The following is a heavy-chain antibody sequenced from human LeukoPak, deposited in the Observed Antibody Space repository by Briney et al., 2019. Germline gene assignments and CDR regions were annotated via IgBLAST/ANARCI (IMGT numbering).Heavy chain of an antibody. D-gene: IGHD3-22*01. CDR2: ISYDGSNK. J-gene: IGHJ4*02. V-gene: IGHV3-30-3*01. Sequence: PGGSLRLSCAASGFTFSSYAMHCVRQAPGKGLEWVAVISYDGSNKYYADSVKGRFTISRDNSKNTLYLQMNSLRAEDTAVYYRARGEDYYDSSGYYLAFDYWGQGTLVTVSS. CDR1: GFTFSSYA. CDR3: ARGEDYYDSSGYYLAFDY.